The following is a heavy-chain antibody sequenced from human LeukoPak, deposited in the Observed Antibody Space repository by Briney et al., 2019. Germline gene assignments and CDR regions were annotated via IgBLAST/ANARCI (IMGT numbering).Heavy chain of an antibody. CDR1: GGSISSYY. CDR3: ARGDDYFDY. J-gene: IGHJ4*02. CDR2: IYYSGRT. Sequence: SETLSLTCTVSGGSISSYYWSWIRQPPGKGLEWIGYIYYSGRTNYNPSLKSRVTISVDTSKNQFSLKLSSVTAADTAVYYCARGDDYFDYWGQGTLVTVSS. V-gene: IGHV4-59*12.